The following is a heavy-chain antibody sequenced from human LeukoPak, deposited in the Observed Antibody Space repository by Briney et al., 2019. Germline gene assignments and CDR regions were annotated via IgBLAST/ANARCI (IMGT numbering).Heavy chain of an antibody. CDR1: GFTFSDYC. CDR3: AKASWGMDV. J-gene: IGHJ6*02. V-gene: IGHV3-11*01. Sequence: GGSLRLSCVAAGFTFSDYCMTWIRQPPGKPLECVSYISTIDGIIYYADSVKDRFTISRDNAKSSLFLQMNNLRAEDTAVYYCAKASWGMDVWGQGSSVIVS. CDR2: ISTIDGII.